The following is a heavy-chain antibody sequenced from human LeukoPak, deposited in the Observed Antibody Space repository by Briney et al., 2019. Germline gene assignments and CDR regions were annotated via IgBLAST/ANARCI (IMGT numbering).Heavy chain of an antibody. CDR1: GYRFTSYW. Sequence: GESLQISCKGPGYRFTSYWVGGGRQMPGKGLEWMGIIYPGNSDTKYSPSLQGQVTISVDKSISTAYLQWSSLKASDTAMYYCARHQASGRWSLFDYWGQGTLVTVSS. CDR2: IYPGNSDT. J-gene: IGHJ4*02. V-gene: IGHV5-51*01. D-gene: IGHD2-15*01. CDR3: ARHQASGRWSLFDY.